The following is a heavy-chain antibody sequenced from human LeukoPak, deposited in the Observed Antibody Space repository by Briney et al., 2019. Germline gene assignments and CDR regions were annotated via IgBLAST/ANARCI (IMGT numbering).Heavy chain of an antibody. D-gene: IGHD2-2*02. Sequence: PSKTLSLTCTVSGYSISSGYYWGWIRQPPGKGLEWIGSIYHSGSTYYNPSLKSRVTISVDTSKNQFSLKLSSVTAADTAVYYCARDGPDIVVVPAAILPLDYWGQGTLVTVSS. CDR1: GYSISSGYY. CDR2: IYHSGST. V-gene: IGHV4-38-2*02. J-gene: IGHJ4*02. CDR3: ARDGPDIVVVPAAILPLDY.